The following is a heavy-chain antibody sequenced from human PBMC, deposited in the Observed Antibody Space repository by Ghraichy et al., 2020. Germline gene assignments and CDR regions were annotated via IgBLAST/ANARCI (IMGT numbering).Heavy chain of an antibody. J-gene: IGHJ6*04. CDR1: EFTVSNTF. CDR2: IDSGGRT. V-gene: IGHV3-53*01. CDR3: VGEYFYRLDV. Sequence: GGSLRLSCAASEFTVSNTFMTWVRQAPGKGLEWISIIDSGGRTNYADSVKGRFTVSRDNARNTMYLQMNNLRGEDTAVYFWVGEYFYRLDVWGNGTTVTVSS.